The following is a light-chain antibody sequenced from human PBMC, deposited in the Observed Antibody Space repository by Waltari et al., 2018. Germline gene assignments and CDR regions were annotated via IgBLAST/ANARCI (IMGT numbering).Light chain of an antibody. J-gene: IGLJ3*02. V-gene: IGLV3-1*01. CDR3: LTWDSSSAWV. Sequence: SYELTQPPSVSVSPGQTANITCSADRLGDQSVSWYQQKPGQSPVLVISQSDKRPSGIPERFSGSNSGNTATLTISETQAMDEADYYCLTWDSSSAWVFGGGTKLTVL. CDR1: RLGDQS. CDR2: QSD.